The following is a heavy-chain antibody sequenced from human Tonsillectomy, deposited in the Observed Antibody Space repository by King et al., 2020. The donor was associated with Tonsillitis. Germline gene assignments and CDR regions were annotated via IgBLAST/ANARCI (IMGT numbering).Heavy chain of an antibody. CDR1: GFSLTNARLG. D-gene: IGHD3/OR15-3a*01. CDR2: IFSDDEQ. Sequence: VTLKESGPVLVKPPETLTLTCTFSGFSLTNARLGVAWIRQPPGKALEWLAHIFSDDEQSYSTTLRNRLTISKDTSKSQVVLSMTNMDPVDTATYFCARIRGLGLFDYWGQGTPVTVSS. J-gene: IGHJ4*02. V-gene: IGHV2-26*01. CDR3: ARIRGLGLFDY.